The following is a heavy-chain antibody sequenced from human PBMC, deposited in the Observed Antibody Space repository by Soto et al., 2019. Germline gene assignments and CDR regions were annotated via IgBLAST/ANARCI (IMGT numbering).Heavy chain of an antibody. V-gene: IGHV3-23*01. J-gene: IGHJ4*02. CDR3: AKDKIVRYYDSSGYHHPDY. Sequence: EVQLLESGGGLVQPGGYLRLSCAASGFTFSSYAMSWVRQAPGKGLEWVSAISGSGGSTYYAASVKGQFPISRDNSKKTRYRQMNTLRAEDTAVYYCAKDKIVRYYDSSGYHHPDYWGQGTLVTVSS. CDR1: GFTFSSYA. D-gene: IGHD3-22*01. CDR2: ISGSGGST.